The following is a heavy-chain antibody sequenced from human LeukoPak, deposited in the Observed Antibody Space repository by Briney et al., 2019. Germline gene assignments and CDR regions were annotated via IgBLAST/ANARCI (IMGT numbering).Heavy chain of an antibody. CDR3: AKDQRPYSGSYPYYFDY. J-gene: IGHJ4*02. Sequence: GGSLRLSCAASGFTFSSYGMHWVRQAPGKGLEWVAFIRYDGSNKYYADSVKGRFTISRDNSKNTLYLQMNSLRAEDTAVYYCAKDQRPYSGSYPYYFDYWGQGTLVTVSS. CDR1: GFTFSSYG. V-gene: IGHV3-30*02. CDR2: IRYDGSNK. D-gene: IGHD1-26*01.